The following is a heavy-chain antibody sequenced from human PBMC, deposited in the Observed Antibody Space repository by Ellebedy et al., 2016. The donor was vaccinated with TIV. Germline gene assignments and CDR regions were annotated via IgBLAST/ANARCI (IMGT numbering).Heavy chain of an antibody. V-gene: IGHV3-7*03. D-gene: IGHD2-2*01. CDR3: ARARCSNFDCHIPGY. CDR2: IKEDGSQT. CDR1: GFTFNSYA. Sequence: GESLKISCAASGFTFNSYAMSWVRQAPGKGLEWVANIKEDGSQTYYVGSVKGRFTISRDNARNSLYLQMNSLRAEDTAVYYCARARCSNFDCHIPGYWGQGAQVTVSS. J-gene: IGHJ4*02.